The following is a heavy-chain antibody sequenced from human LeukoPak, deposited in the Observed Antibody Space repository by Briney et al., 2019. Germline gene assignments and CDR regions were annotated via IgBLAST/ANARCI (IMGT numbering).Heavy chain of an antibody. CDR2: ISAYNGNT. CDR3: ARVEGSGSYYNEYYFDY. V-gene: IGHV1-18*01. Sequence: GASVKVSCKASGGTFTSYGISWVRQAPGQGLEWMGWISAYNGNTNYAQKLQGRVTMTTDTSTSTAYMELRSLRSDDTAVYYCARVEGSGSYYNEYYFDYWGQGTLVTVSS. CDR1: GGTFTSYG. D-gene: IGHD3-10*01. J-gene: IGHJ4*02.